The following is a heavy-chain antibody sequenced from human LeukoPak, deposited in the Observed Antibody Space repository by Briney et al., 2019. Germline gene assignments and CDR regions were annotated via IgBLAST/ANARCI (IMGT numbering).Heavy chain of an antibody. D-gene: IGHD3-10*01. J-gene: IGHJ4*02. CDR1: GFTFLIYG. CDR2: ISGTGDNT. CDR3: AKQIDGSGTFLYPKYFDY. V-gene: IGHV3-23*01. Sequence: PGGSLRLSCAASGFTFLIYGMTWVRQAPGKGLEWVSTISGTGDNTYYADSVKGRFTISRDNSKNMLFLQMNSLRTGDTAIYYCAKQIDGSGTFLYPKYFDYWGQGTLVTVSS.